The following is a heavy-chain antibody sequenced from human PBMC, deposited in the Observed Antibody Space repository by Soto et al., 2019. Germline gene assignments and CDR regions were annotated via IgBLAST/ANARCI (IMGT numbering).Heavy chain of an antibody. J-gene: IGHJ4*02. CDR3: ARARNNYGSGSYNLDY. CDR1: GFTFSSYS. Sequence: PGGSLRLSCAASGFTFSSYSMNWVHQAPGKGLEWVSSISSGGTYIYFADSLKGRFTISRDNANNSLYLQMHSLRGEDTAVYYCARARNNYGSGSYNLDYWGQGTLVTVSS. CDR2: ISSGGTYI. V-gene: IGHV3-21*01. D-gene: IGHD3-10*01.